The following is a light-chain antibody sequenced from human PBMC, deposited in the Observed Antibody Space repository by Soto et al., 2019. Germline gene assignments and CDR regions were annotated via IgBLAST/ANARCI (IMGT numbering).Light chain of an antibody. CDR3: QQSYTAPSIT. CDR2: GAS. CDR1: ENINRH. Sequence: DIQMTQSPSSLSASVGDRVTITCRASENINRHLNWYHQQPGKAPKLLIYGASSLQNGVPLRFRVGGSGTVFTLIITNLQPEDFATYFCQQSYTAPSITFGQGTRLEIK. J-gene: IGKJ5*01. V-gene: IGKV1-39*01.